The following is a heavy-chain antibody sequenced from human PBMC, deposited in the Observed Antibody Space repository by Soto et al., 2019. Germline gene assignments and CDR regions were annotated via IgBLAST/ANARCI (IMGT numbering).Heavy chain of an antibody. CDR1: GYSFTDYH. J-gene: IGHJ6*02. V-gene: IGHV1-2*02. D-gene: IGHD6-19*01. Sequence: QVQLVQSGAEVKKPGASVKVYCKASGYSFTDYHVHWVRQAPGQGLEWMGWLNPYNGATNYAQKFQGRVSLTRDTSISTAHLELNSLKSDATAMYYCATTSGLYSSAWQKLDVWGQGTTVTVSS. CDR2: LNPYNGAT. CDR3: ATTSGLYSSAWQKLDV.